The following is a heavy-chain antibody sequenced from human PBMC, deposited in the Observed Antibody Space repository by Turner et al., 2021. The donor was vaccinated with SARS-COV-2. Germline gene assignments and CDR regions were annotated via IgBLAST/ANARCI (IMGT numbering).Heavy chain of an antibody. CDR2: IWPDGNNK. D-gene: IGHD3-22*01. Sequence: QVLFEQSGGGVVQPGGSLSLSCVASGFSFNDYGMHWVRQNPDKGLEGVAAIWPDGNNKYYVESVRGRFSISRDNSKNTIDLQMNSLRVDDTAVYYCARDSNVMTSYGDLWGQGTLVTVSS. J-gene: IGHJ4*02. CDR3: ARDSNVMTSYGDL. CDR1: GFSFNDYG. V-gene: IGHV3-33*01.